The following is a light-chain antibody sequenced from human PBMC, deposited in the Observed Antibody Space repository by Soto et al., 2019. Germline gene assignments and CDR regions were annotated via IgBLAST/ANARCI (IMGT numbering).Light chain of an antibody. Sequence: QSVLTQPPSVSGSPGQSVAISCTGTSNDVGSYNRVSRYQQPPGTAPKLMIYEVSNRPSGVPDRFSGSKSGNTASLTISGLQAEDEADYYCSSYTTSNTYVFGTGTKVTVL. CDR2: EVS. V-gene: IGLV2-18*02. CDR3: SSYTTSNTYV. CDR1: SNDVGSYNR. J-gene: IGLJ1*01.